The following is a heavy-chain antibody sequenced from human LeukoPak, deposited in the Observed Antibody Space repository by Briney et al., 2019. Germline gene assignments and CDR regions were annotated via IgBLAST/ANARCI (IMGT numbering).Heavy chain of an antibody. CDR1: GYTFTSYG. Sequence: ASVTVSRKASGYTFTSYGISWVRQAPGQGLEWMGWISAYNGNTNYAQKFQGRVTMTRDTSISTAYMELSRLRSDDTAVYYCATGPSIAARVRMYYFDYWGQGTLVTVSS. CDR2: ISAYNGNT. D-gene: IGHD6-6*01. V-gene: IGHV1-18*01. CDR3: ATGPSIAARVRMYYFDY. J-gene: IGHJ4*02.